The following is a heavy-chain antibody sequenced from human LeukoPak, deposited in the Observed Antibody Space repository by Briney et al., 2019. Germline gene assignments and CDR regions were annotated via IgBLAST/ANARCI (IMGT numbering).Heavy chain of an antibody. J-gene: IGHJ4*02. CDR2: INGDGSLN. D-gene: IGHD4/OR15-4a*01. Sequence: GGSLRLSCAASGFTLSSYSLNWVRQAPGKGLEWVANINGDGSLNGHVASVKGRFTISRDNAKNSVYLQMISLRDEDTAVYYCTRDRAYGALDYWGQGTLVTVSS. V-gene: IGHV3-7*01. CDR3: TRDRAYGALDY. CDR1: GFTLSSYS.